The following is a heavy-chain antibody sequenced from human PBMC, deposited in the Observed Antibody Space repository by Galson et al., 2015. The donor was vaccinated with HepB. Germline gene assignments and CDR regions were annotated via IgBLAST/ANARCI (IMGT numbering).Heavy chain of an antibody. J-gene: IGHJ6*03. Sequence: SETLSLTCAVYGGSFSGYYWSWIRQPPGKGLEWIGEINHSGSTNYNPSLKSRVTISVDTSKNQFSLKLSSVTAADTAVYYCARSGRGKAGYCYGPRRENYYYRDLWRKGTRVTVS. D-gene: IGHD5-18*01. CDR3: ARSGRGKAGYCYGPRRENYYYRDL. CDR1: GGSFSGYY. CDR2: INHSGST. V-gene: IGHV4-34*01.